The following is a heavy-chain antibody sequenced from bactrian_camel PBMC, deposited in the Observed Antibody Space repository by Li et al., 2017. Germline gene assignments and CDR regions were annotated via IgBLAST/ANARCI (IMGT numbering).Heavy chain of an antibody. CDR1: GYAYSMFPTNC. D-gene: IGHD7*01. J-gene: IGHJ6*01. CDR3: AADLRGSGGPWCHLSTDFPY. Sequence: HVQLVESGGGSVQSGGSLNLSCVVFGYAYSMFPTNCFGWFRQAPGREREAVAVIDNDGSTSYTDSVQGRFIITRDNAKNLVYLQLNSLKPEDTAVYICAADLRGSGGPWCHLSTDFPYWGQGTQVTVS. V-gene: IGHV3S53*01. CDR2: IDNDGST.